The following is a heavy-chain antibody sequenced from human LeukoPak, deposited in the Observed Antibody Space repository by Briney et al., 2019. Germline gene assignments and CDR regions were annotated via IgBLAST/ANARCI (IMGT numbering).Heavy chain of an antibody. CDR3: AHFRGGSFDF. J-gene: IGHJ3*01. CDR1: GGSISSSNYY. CDR2: IYYSGST. D-gene: IGHD3-16*01. Sequence: SETLSLTCTVSGGSISSSNYYWGWIRQPPGKGLEWIGSIYYSGSTYYNPSLKSRVTISVDTSKNQFSLKQSSVTAADTAVYYCAHFRGGSFDFWGQGTMVTVSS. V-gene: IGHV4-39*01.